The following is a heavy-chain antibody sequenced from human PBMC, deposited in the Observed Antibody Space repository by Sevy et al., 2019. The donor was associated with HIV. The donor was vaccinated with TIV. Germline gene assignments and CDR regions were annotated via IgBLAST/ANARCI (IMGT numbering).Heavy chain of an antibody. Sequence: ASVKVSCKVSGYTLTELSMHWVRQAPGKGLEWMGGFDPEDGETIYAKKFQGRVTMTEDTSTDTAYMELGSLRSDDTAVYYCATEGNAAAGLMDVWGQGTTVTVSS. V-gene: IGHV1-24*01. J-gene: IGHJ6*02. CDR3: ATEGNAAAGLMDV. CDR2: FDPEDGET. D-gene: IGHD6-13*01. CDR1: GYTLTELS.